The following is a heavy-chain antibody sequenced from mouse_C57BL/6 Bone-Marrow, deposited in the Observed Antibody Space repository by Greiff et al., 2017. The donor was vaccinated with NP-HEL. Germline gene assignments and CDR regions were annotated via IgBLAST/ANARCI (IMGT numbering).Heavy chain of an antibody. CDR1: GYTFTDYE. D-gene: IGHD2-12*01. V-gene: IGHV1-15*01. CDR3: TRWERLDY. Sequence: QVQLKESGAELVRPGASVTLSCKASGYTFTDYEMHWVKQTPVHGLEWIGAIDPETGGTAYNQKFKGKAILTADKSSSTAYMELRSLTSEDSAVYYCTRWERLDYWGQGTTLTVSS. CDR2: IDPETGGT. J-gene: IGHJ2*01.